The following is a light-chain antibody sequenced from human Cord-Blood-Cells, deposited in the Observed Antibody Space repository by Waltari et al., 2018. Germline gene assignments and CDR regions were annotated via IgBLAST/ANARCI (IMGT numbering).Light chain of an antibody. V-gene: IGLV2-14*01. Sequence: QSALTQPASVSGFPGQSITISCTGPSSDVGGSNYVSWYQQHPGKAPKLMIYEVSNRPSGVSNRFSGSKSGNTASLTISGLQAEDEADYYCSSYTSSSTWVFGGGTKLTVL. CDR2: EVS. J-gene: IGLJ2*01. CDR1: SSDVGGSNY. CDR3: SSYTSSSTWV.